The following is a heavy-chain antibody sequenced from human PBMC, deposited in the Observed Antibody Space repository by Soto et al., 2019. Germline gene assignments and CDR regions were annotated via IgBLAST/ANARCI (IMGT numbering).Heavy chain of an antibody. D-gene: IGHD6-19*01. J-gene: IGHJ5*01. CDR2: TRQDGGQS. CDR1: GFTLSSYW. CDR3: VRDGSTGSKLAS. V-gene: IGHV3-7*01. Sequence: EVQLVESGGGLVQPGGSLRLSCEASGFTLSSYWMSWIRQAPGKGLEWVANTRQDGGQSYLVDSVQGRFTICSDNDKNSVYIQLMSMRAEEAAVVYYVRDGSTGSKLASWRHGTLVNASS.